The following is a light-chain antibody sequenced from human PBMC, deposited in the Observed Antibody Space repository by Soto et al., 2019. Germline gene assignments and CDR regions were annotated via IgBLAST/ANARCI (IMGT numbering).Light chain of an antibody. V-gene: IGLV2-23*02. Sequence: QSALTQPASVSGSPGQSITISCTGTSSDVGSYNLVSWYQQHPGKAPKLMIYEVSKRPSGVSNRFSGSKSGHTASLTISGLQADDEADYYCCSYAGSSTLIFGTATKLTVL. CDR3: CSYAGSSTLI. J-gene: IGLJ1*01. CDR2: EVS. CDR1: SSDVGSYNL.